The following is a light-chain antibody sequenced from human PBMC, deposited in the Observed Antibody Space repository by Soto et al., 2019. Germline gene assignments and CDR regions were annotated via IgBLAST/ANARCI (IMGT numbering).Light chain of an antibody. CDR3: QQYYTWPS. Sequence: EIVMTQSPATLSVSPGERATLSCRARQTVSTNLAWYQQKPGQAPRLLIYGASTRATGISGRFSGSGSGTEFTLTISSLESEDFAVYYCQQYYTWPSFGQGTRLEIK. J-gene: IGKJ5*01. V-gene: IGKV3-15*01. CDR2: GAS. CDR1: QTVSTN.